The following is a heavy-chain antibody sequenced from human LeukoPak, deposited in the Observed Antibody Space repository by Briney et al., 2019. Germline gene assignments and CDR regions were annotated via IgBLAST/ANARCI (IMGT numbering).Heavy chain of an antibody. Sequence: GASVKVSCKASGYTFTGYYMHWVRQAPGQGHEWMGWINPNSGGTNYAQKFQGRVTMTRDTSISTAYMELSRLRSDDTAVYYCATSITIFGVVTHNWFDPWGQGTLVTVSS. CDR2: INPNSGGT. J-gene: IGHJ5*02. CDR1: GYTFTGYY. CDR3: ATSITIFGVVTHNWFDP. D-gene: IGHD3-3*01. V-gene: IGHV1-2*02.